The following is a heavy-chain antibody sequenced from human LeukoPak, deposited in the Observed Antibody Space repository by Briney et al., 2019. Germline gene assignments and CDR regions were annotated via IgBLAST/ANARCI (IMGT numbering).Heavy chain of an antibody. CDR3: ARDTYLFGNSNKRGAFDI. CDR1: GGSISSSSYY. J-gene: IGHJ3*02. Sequence: SSETLSLTCTVSGGSISSSSYYWGWIRQPPGKGLEWIGSIYYSGSTYYNPSLKSRVTISVDTSKNQFSLKLSSVTAADTAVYYCARDTYLFGNSNKRGAFDIWGQGTMVTVSS. D-gene: IGHD3-10*02. CDR2: IYYSGST. V-gene: IGHV4-39*07.